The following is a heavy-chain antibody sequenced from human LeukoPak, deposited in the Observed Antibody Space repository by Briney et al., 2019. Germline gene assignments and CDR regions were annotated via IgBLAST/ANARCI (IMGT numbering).Heavy chain of an antibody. Sequence: GGSLRLSCAASGFTFSSYEMNWVRQAPGKGLEWVSYISSSGSTIYYADSVKGRFTISRDNAKNSLYLQMNSLRAEDTAVYYCAKGSGSYLSPLYYFDYWGQGTLVTVSS. V-gene: IGHV3-48*03. CDR3: AKGSGSYLSPLYYFDY. CDR2: ISSSGSTI. J-gene: IGHJ4*02. D-gene: IGHD1-26*01. CDR1: GFTFSSYE.